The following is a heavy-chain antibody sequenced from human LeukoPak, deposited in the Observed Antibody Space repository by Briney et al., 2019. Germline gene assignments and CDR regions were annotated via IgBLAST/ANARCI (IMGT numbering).Heavy chain of an antibody. Sequence: GRSLRLSCAASGFTFSSYAMHWVRQAPGKGLEWVAVISYDGSNKYYADSVKGRFTISRDNSKNTLYLQMNSLRAEDTAVYYCARPPGYCSGGSCVGYWGQGTLVTVSS. CDR3: ARPPGYCSGGSCVGY. CDR1: GFTFSSYA. J-gene: IGHJ4*02. V-gene: IGHV3-30-3*01. CDR2: ISYDGSNK. D-gene: IGHD2-15*01.